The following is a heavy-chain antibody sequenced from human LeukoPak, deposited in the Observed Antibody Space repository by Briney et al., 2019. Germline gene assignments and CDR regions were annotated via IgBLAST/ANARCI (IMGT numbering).Heavy chain of an antibody. J-gene: IGHJ6*02. CDR1: GFTFDDYA. CDR2: ISWNSGSI. D-gene: IGHD6-19*01. CDR3: AKEKYSSGLVWYYGMDV. V-gene: IGHV3-9*01. Sequence: GGSLRLSCAASGFTFDDYAMHWVRQAPGKGLEWVSGISWNSGSIGYADSVKGRFTISRDNAKNSLYLQMNSLRAEDTALYYCAKEKYSSGLVWYYGMDVWGQGTTVTVSS.